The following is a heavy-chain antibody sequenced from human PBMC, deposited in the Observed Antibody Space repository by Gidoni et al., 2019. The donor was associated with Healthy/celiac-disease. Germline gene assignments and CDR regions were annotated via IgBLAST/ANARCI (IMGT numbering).Heavy chain of an antibody. J-gene: IGHJ1*01. CDR1: GFTFISYG. CDR3: AKAGYIVLMVYAYQEYFQH. CDR2: ISYDGSNK. Sequence: QVQLVESGGGVVQPGRSLRLSCAASGFTFISYGMHWVRQAPGKGLEWVAVISYDGSNKYYADSVKGRFTISRDNSKNTLYLQMNSLRAEDTAVYYCAKAGYIVLMVYAYQEYFQHWGQGTLVTVSS. V-gene: IGHV3-30*18. D-gene: IGHD2-8*01.